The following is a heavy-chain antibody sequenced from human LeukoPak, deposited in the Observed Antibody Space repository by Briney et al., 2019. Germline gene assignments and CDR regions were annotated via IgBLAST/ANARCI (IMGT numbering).Heavy chain of an antibody. CDR1: GGSFSGYY. D-gene: IGHD4-11*01. J-gene: IGHJ1*01. CDR3: ARSDSNLEYFQH. Sequence: SETLSLTCAVYGGSFSGYYWSWIRQPPGKGLEWIGEINHSGSTNYNPSLKSRVTISVDTSKNQFSLKLSSVTAADTAVYYCARSDSNLEYFQHWGQGTLVTVPS. CDR2: INHSGST. V-gene: IGHV4-34*01.